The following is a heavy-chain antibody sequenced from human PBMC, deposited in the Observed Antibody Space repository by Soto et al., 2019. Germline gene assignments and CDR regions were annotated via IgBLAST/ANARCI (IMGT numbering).Heavy chain of an antibody. V-gene: IGHV3-23*01. D-gene: IGHD1-26*01. J-gene: IGHJ6*02. CDR3: ARVSLGATTITDFYYYGMDV. CDR2: ITGSGENT. Sequence: LESGGGLVLPGESLRLSCAASGFTFDNYAMNWVRQAPGKGLEWVSGITGSGENTYYADSVKGRFTISSDNSRNTRYVQLSSLRVEATAIYYCARVSLGATTITDFYYYGMDVWDQGTMVTVSS. CDR1: GFTFDNYA.